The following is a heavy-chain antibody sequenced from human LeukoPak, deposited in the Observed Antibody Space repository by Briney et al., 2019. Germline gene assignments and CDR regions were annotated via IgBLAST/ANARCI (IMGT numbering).Heavy chain of an antibody. CDR1: GYTFTSYG. Sequence: ASVKVSCKASGYTFTSYGISWVRQAPGQGLEWMGWISAYNGNTNYAQKLQGRVTMTTDTSTSTAYMELRSLRSDDTAVYYCAREVMTRYSSSWYPFDYWGQGTLVTVSS. CDR2: ISAYNGNT. CDR3: AREVMTRYSSSWYPFDY. D-gene: IGHD6-13*01. J-gene: IGHJ4*02. V-gene: IGHV1-18*01.